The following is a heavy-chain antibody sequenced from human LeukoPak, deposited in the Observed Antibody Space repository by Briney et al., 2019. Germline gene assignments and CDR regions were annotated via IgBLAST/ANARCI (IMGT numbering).Heavy chain of an antibody. CDR2: ISSSSSYI. CDR1: GFTFSNAW. V-gene: IGHV3-21*01. CDR3: ARIVVVVAATTYYYFDY. Sequence: GGSLRLSCAASGFTFSNAWMNWVRQAPGKGLEWVSSISSSSSYIYYADSVKGRFTISRDNAKNSLYLQMNSLRAEDTAVYYCARIVVVVAATTYYYFDYWGQGTLVTVSS. D-gene: IGHD2-15*01. J-gene: IGHJ4*02.